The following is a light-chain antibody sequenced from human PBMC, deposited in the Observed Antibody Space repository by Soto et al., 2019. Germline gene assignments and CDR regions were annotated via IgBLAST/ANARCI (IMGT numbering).Light chain of an antibody. CDR1: QSISSW. CDR2: TAS. Sequence: DIQMTQSPSSVSASVGDRVAMTCRASQSISSWLAWYQQKPGKAPKLLIYTASNLQSGVPSRFSGSGSGTDFTLTISSLQPEDFATYYCQQTNSFPITFGQGTRLEIK. J-gene: IGKJ5*01. V-gene: IGKV1D-12*01. CDR3: QQTNSFPIT.